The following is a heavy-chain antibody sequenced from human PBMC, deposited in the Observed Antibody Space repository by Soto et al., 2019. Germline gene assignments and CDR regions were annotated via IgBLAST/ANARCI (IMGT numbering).Heavy chain of an antibody. CDR3: AGVKVAAGYYAMDV. CDR2: IYYSGNT. CDR1: GGSVSSGSYF. V-gene: IGHV4-61*01. Sequence: QVQLQESGPGLVKPSETLSLTCTVSGGSVSSGSYFWTWMRQPPGKRLEWIGYIYYSGNTNYHTSLKSRITVSVDMSKNQISLKLNSVTAANTAVYYCAGVKVAAGYYAMDVWGQGTTVTVS. J-gene: IGHJ6*02. D-gene: IGHD2-8*01.